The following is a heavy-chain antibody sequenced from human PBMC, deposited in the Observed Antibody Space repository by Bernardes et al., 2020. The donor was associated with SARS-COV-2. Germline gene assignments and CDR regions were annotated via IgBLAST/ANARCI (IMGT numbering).Heavy chain of an antibody. V-gene: IGHV3-48*03. CDR2: ISSGGDHT. J-gene: IGHJ4*02. D-gene: IGHD4-17*01. CDR3: AATVTVYGGIPRDIFDY. CDR1: GSTFSRYE. Sequence: GGSLRLSCSLSGSTFSRYEIYWVRQAPGKGLEWVSHISSGGDHTHYADSVKGRFIISRDNAKNSLSLQMNSLGATDTAVYHCAATVTVYGGIPRDIFDYWGPGILVTVSS.